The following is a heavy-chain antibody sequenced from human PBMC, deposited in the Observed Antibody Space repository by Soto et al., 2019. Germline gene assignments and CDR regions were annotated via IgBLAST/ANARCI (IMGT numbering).Heavy chain of an antibody. J-gene: IGHJ4*02. CDR3: AKGLINGRWYAED. Sequence: EVHLLESGGGLVHPGESLRLSCGASGFTFSSCVMTWVRQAPGKGLEWVSCITDSGTGTYYADSVKGRFTISRDNSKNTMYLQMNNLRAEDTGVYYCAKGLINGRWYAEDWGQGILVTVSS. CDR2: ITDSGTGT. D-gene: IGHD6-13*01. V-gene: IGHV3-23*01. CDR1: GFTFSSCV.